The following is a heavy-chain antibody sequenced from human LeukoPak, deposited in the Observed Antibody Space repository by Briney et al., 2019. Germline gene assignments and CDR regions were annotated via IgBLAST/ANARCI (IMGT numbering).Heavy chain of an antibody. J-gene: IGHJ4*02. D-gene: IGHD6-19*01. CDR1: GFPLSRSA. CDR2: ISGSGSGGST. Sequence: GGSLRLSCAASGFPLSRSAMSWVRQAPGKGLEWVSNISGSGSGGSTYYADSVKGRFTISRDNSKNTLYLQMNSLRAEDTAVYYCAKARAYSSGQHYFDYWGQGALVTVSS. CDR3: AKARAYSSGQHYFDY. V-gene: IGHV3-23*01.